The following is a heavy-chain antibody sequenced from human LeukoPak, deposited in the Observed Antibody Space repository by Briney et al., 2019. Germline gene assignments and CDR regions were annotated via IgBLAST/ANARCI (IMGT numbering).Heavy chain of an antibody. CDR3: ARDYCSSTSCYVANYYYYGMDV. D-gene: IGHD2-2*01. CDR1: GGTFSSYA. CDR2: ISAYNGNT. V-gene: IGHV1-18*01. J-gene: IGHJ6*02. Sequence: GASVKVPCKASGGTFSSYAISWVRQAPGQGLEWMGWISAYNGNTNCAQKLQGRVTMTTDTSTSTAYMELRSLRSDDTAVYYCARDYCSSTSCYVANYYYYGMDVWGQGTTVTVSS.